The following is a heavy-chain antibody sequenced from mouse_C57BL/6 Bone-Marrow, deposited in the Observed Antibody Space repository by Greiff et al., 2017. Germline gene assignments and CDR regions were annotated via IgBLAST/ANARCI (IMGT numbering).Heavy chain of an antibody. D-gene: IGHD2-2*01. Sequence: QVQLQQPDAELVKPGASVKISCKASGYTFTDHTIHWVKQRPEQGLEWIGYIYPRDGSTKYNEKFKGKATLTVDKSSSTAYMQLNSLTSADSAAYFCARNGLRRPAWFAYWGQGTLVTVSA. CDR2: IYPRDGST. V-gene: IGHV1-78*01. CDR1: GYTFTDHT. CDR3: ARNGLRRPAWFAY. J-gene: IGHJ3*01.